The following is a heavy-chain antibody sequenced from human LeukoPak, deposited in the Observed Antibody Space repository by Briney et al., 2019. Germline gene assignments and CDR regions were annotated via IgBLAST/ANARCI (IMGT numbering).Heavy chain of an antibody. Sequence: ASVKVSCKASGYTFTSYDINWVRQATGQGLEWMGWMNPNSGNTGYAQKFQGRVTTTRNTSISTAYMELSSLRSEDKAVYYCARGGDLYDFWSGYYNPWGQGTLVTVSS. CDR3: ARGGDLYDFWSGYYNP. J-gene: IGHJ5*02. V-gene: IGHV1-8*03. D-gene: IGHD3-3*01. CDR2: MNPNSGNT. CDR1: GYTFTSYD.